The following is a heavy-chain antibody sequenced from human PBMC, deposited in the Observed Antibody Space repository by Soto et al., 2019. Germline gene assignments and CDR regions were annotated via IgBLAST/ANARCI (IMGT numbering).Heavy chain of an antibody. V-gene: IGHV3-48*02. CDR2: ISSSSNTI. Sequence: GGSLRLSCAASGFTFSSYNMNWVRQAPGKGLEWVSYISSSSNTIYYVDSVKGRFTISRDNAKNSLYLQMNSLRDEDTAVYYCARDLRPRDGYNPNWFDPWGQGTLVTVSS. CDR3: ARDLRPRDGYNPNWFDP. CDR1: GFTFSSYN. J-gene: IGHJ5*02. D-gene: IGHD5-12*01.